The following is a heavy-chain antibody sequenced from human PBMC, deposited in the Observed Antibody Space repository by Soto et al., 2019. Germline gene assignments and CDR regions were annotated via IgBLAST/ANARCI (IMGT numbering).Heavy chain of an antibody. V-gene: IGHV3-33*01. Sequence: QVQLVESGGGVVQPGTSLRLSCAASGFTISTHGMHWVRQAPGKGLEWVANIWYDGSNRFYADSVKSRFTISKDNSKNTLYLQMSSLRAEDTDVYYCAAATTWNFHFHYWGQGTQVTVSS. CDR2: IWYDGSNR. J-gene: IGHJ4*02. D-gene: IGHD1-7*01. CDR3: AAATTWNFHFHY. CDR1: GFTISTHG.